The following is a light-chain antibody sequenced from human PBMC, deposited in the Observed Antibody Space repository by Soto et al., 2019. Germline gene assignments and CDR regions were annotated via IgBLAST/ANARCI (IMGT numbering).Light chain of an antibody. CDR3: AAWDDSLDGPV. Sequence: QSVLTQPPSASGTPGQRVTISCSGSISNIGSSIVTWYQQLPGTAPKLLIYNNNQRPSGVPDRFSGSKSGTSASLVISGLQSEDEADYYCAAWDDSLDGPVFGGGTQLTVL. CDR2: NNN. V-gene: IGLV1-44*01. CDR1: ISNIGSSI. J-gene: IGLJ7*01.